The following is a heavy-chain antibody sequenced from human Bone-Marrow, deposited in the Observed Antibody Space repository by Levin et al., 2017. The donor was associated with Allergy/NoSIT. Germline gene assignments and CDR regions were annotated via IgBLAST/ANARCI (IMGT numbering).Heavy chain of an antibody. CDR1: DGSISTDS. D-gene: IGHD3-3*01. V-gene: IGHV4-59*01. CDR2: IYSSGNT. J-gene: IGHJ6*02. CDR3: ARLRSGYYYYYGMDV. Sequence: ASETLSLTCTVSDGSISTDSWTWIRQPPGMRLEWIGYIYSSGNTNYNPSLRSRVTISGDASKNQLSLKLSSVTAADTAVYYCARLRSGYYYYYGMDVWGQGTTVTVSS.